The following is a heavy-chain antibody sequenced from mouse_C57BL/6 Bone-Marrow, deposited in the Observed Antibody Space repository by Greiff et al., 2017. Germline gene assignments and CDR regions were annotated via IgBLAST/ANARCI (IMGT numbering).Heavy chain of an antibody. CDR1: GYSFTGYF. CDR2: INPDNGDT. V-gene: IGHV1-20*01. J-gene: IGHJ4*01. Sequence: EVQLQQSGPELVKPGDSVKISCKASGYSFTGYFMNWVMQSNGKSLEWIGRINPDNGDTFYNQKFKGKSTLTVDKSSSTAYMQLSSLTSEDSEVYYCARVDYRGQGTSVTVSS. CDR3: ARVDY.